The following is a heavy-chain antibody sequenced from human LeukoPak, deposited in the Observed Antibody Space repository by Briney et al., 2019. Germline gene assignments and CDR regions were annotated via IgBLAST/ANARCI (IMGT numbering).Heavy chain of an antibody. CDR1: GFIFSTYW. CDR3: ASLASGIAVAGTRAMDFDY. Sequence: GGSLRLSCAASGFIFSTYWMSWVRQAPGKGLEWVAVISYDGSNKYYADSVKGRFTISRDNSKNTLYLQMNSLRAEDTAVYYCASLASGIAVAGTRAMDFDYWGQGTLVTVSS. D-gene: IGHD6-19*01. V-gene: IGHV3-30-3*01. J-gene: IGHJ4*02. CDR2: ISYDGSNK.